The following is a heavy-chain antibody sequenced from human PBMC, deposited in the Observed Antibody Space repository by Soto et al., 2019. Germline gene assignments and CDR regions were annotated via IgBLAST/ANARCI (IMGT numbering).Heavy chain of an antibody. Sequence: GGSLRLSCAAAGFTFSSYIMNWVRQAPGKGLEWVSYISTSGSTIYYADSVEGRFTISRDNAKNSLYLQMNSLRDEDTAVYYCARARGYSYGYVDYWGHGTLVTVSS. J-gene: IGHJ4*01. CDR3: ARARGYSYGYVDY. V-gene: IGHV3-48*02. CDR1: GFTFSSYI. CDR2: ISTSGSTI. D-gene: IGHD5-18*01.